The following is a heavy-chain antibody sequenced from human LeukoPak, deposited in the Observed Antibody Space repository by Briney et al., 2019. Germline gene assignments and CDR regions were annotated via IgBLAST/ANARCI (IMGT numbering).Heavy chain of an antibody. CDR2: IYHSGST. J-gene: IGHJ4*02. V-gene: IGHV4-38-2*02. CDR1: GYTISIGYY. D-gene: IGHD6-19*01. CDR3: ARLPGFTNGWYFIDH. Sequence: SETLSLTCTVSGYTISIGYYWGWIRQSPGKGLEWLGSIYHSGSTYYNPSLKSRVTISVDTSKNHFSLRLSSLTAADTAVYYCARLPGFTNGWYFIDHWGQGTLVTVSS.